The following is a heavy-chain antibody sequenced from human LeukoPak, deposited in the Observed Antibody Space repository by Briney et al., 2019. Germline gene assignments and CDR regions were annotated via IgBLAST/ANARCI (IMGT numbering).Heavy chain of an antibody. Sequence: GGSLGLSCAASGFTFSSHGMHWVRQAPGKGLEWVSGITSSGGGTYYADSVKGRFTISRDNSKNTLYLQVTSLRADDTAVYYCASRDPCSGGTCYALAYWGQGTLVTVSS. CDR2: ITSSGGGT. CDR3: ASRDPCSGGTCYALAY. CDR1: GFTFSSHG. D-gene: IGHD2-15*01. V-gene: IGHV3-23*01. J-gene: IGHJ4*02.